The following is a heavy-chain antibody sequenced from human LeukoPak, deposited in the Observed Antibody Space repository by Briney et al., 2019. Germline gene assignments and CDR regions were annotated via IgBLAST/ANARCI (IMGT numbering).Heavy chain of an antibody. V-gene: IGHV4-30-4*02. CDR3: ARHIAYCGGDCYPGYNWFDP. CDR1: GGSISSGDYY. D-gene: IGHD2-21*02. Sequence: SETLSLTCTVSGGSISSGDYYWSWIRQPPGKGLEWIAYMYYSGSTYYNPSLKSRVTMSADTSKNQFSLKLSSVTAADTAVYYCARHIAYCGGDCYPGYNWFDPWGQGTLVTVSS. J-gene: IGHJ5*02. CDR2: MYYSGST.